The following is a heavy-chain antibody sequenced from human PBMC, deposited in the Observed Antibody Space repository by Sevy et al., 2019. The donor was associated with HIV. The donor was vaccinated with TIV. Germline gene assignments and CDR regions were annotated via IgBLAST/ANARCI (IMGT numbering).Heavy chain of an antibody. CDR1: GFRFNYHN. V-gene: IGHV3-48*02. CDR3: AREGNRERQTIPLDS. J-gene: IGHJ4*02. Sequence: GGSLRLSCAASGFRFNYHNMNWVRQAPGKGLEWISYISNSGSTTYLADSVRRRFTISRDNAKNSLFLEMDNLTDEDTAVYYCAREGNRERQTIPLDSWGRGIQVTVSS. D-gene: IGHD6-25*01. CDR2: ISNSGSTT.